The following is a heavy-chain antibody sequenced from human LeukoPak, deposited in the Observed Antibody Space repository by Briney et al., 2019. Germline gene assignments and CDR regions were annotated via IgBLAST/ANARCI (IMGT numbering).Heavy chain of an antibody. J-gene: IGHJ4*02. CDR3: AKGEYSGRLWGGIDY. V-gene: IGHV3-23*01. Sequence: SGGSLRLSCAASGFTFSSYAMSWVRQAPGKGLEWVSAISGSGGSTYYADSVKGRFTISRDNSKNTLYLQMNSLRAEDTAVYYCAKGEYSGRLWGGIDYWGQGTLVTASS. CDR2: ISGSGGST. D-gene: IGHD1-26*01. CDR1: GFTFSSYA.